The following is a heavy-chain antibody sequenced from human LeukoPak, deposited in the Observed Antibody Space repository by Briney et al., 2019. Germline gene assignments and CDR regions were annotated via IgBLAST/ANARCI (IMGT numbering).Heavy chain of an antibody. CDR2: ITGSGGNT. D-gene: IGHD3-9*01. CDR1: AFTFSNYA. Sequence: GASLRLSCAASAFTFSNYAMSWVRQAPGKGLEWVSAITGSGGNTYYADSVKGRFTISRDNSKTTVFRQMNSLRAEDTAVYYCAKWGDYDVLTGYYVSDYWGQGTLVTVSS. CDR3: AKWGDYDVLTGYYVSDY. J-gene: IGHJ4*02. V-gene: IGHV3-23*01.